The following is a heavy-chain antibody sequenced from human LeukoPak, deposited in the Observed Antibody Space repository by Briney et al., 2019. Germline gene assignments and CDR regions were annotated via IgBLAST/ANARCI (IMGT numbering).Heavy chain of an antibody. D-gene: IGHD3-22*01. J-gene: IGHJ5*02. CDR1: GGSISSYY. CDR3: ARGPGNYYDSSVVWFDP. Sequence: SETLSLTCTVSGGSISSYYWSWIRQPPGKGLEWIGYIYYSGSTYYNPSLKSRVTISVDTSKNQFSLKLSSVTAADTAVYYCARGPGNYYDSSVVWFDPWGQGTLVTVSS. V-gene: IGHV4-59*12. CDR2: IYYSGST.